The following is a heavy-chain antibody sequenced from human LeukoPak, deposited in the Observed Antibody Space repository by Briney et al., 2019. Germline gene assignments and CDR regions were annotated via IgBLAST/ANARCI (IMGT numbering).Heavy chain of an antibody. CDR1: GFTFSSYS. CDR2: VSSSGTYI. J-gene: IGHJ4*02. D-gene: IGHD6-6*01. CDR3: ARDGPYSSSHFAY. Sequence: GGSLRLSCAASGFTFSSYSMNWLRQAPGKGLEWVSSVSSSGTYIYYADSLKGRFTISRDNAKNSLYLQMNSLRAEDTAVYYCARDGPYSSSHFAYWGQGTLVTVSS. V-gene: IGHV3-21*01.